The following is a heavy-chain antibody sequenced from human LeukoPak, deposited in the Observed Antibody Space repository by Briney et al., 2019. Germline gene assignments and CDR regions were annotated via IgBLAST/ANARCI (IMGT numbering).Heavy chain of an antibody. J-gene: IGHJ6*03. D-gene: IGHD2-15*01. CDR3: ARDAIDGGYYMDV. V-gene: IGHV4-34*01. Sequence: SETLSLTCAVYGGSFSGYYWSWIRQPPGKGLEWIGEINHSGSTNYNPSLKSRVTTSIDTSKNQFSLKLSSVTAADTAVYYCARDAIDGGYYMDVWGRGTTVTVSS. CDR2: INHSGST. CDR1: GGSFSGYY.